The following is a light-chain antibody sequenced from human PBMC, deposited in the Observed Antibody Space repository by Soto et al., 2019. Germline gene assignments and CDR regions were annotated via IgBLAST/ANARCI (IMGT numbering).Light chain of an antibody. CDR1: QSIRSY. V-gene: IGKV1-39*01. Sequence: DIQMTQSPSSLSASVGDRVTITCRASQSIRSYLNWYQQKPAKAPELLIYEATSLQSGVPSRFSGSGSGTDFTLTISNLQPEDFATYYCQQSYTTPFTFGPGTKVDIK. J-gene: IGKJ3*01. CDR3: QQSYTTPFT. CDR2: EAT.